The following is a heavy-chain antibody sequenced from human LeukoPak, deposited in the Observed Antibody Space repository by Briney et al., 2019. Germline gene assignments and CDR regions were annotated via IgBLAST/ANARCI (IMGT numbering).Heavy chain of an antibody. CDR2: IIPILGSA. CDR3: ARGERAIPIYY. Sequence: ASVKLSCKASGASFTNYAISWVRQAPGQRLGWMGGIIPILGSATYAQHFQGRVTITTDESTTTAYMELSSLRPGDTAVFYCARGERAIPIYYWGQGTLVTVSS. D-gene: IGHD3-10*01. CDR1: GASFTNYA. V-gene: IGHV1-69*05. J-gene: IGHJ4*02.